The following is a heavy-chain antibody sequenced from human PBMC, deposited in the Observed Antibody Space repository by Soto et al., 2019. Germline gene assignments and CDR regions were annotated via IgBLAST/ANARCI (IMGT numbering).Heavy chain of an antibody. J-gene: IGHJ4*02. D-gene: IGHD3-3*01. Sequence: QLTLNESGPTQVKPRQTLTLTCTFSGFSLPTSGVGVGWIRQSPGKAPEWLALIYWDDDKRYSPSLKSRLALTKDTSKTHVVLTMPDLDPADTATYYCAHRVLRTVFGLVTTTAIYFDSWGQGTPVAVSS. CDR2: IYWDDDK. CDR1: GFSLPTSGVG. V-gene: IGHV2-5*02. CDR3: AHRVLRTVFGLVTTTAIYFDS.